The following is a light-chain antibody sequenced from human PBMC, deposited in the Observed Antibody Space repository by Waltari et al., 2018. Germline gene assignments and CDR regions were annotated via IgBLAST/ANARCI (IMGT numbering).Light chain of an antibody. CDR2: WAS. V-gene: IGKV4-1*01. CDR3: QQYYSTPLT. J-gene: IGKJ1*01. Sequence: QSPDSLAVSLGERATINCKSSQSVLYSSNNKNYLVWYQQKPGQPPKLLIYWASTRESGVPDRFSGSGSGTDFTLTISSLQAEDVAVYYCQQYYSTPLTFGQGTKVEIK. CDR1: QSVLYSSNNKNY.